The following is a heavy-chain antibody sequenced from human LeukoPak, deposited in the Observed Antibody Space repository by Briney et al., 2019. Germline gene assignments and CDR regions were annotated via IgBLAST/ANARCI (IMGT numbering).Heavy chain of an antibody. CDR3: ANFIAAAGIRLKLKTNWFDP. Sequence: RGSLRLSCAASGFTFSSYGMSWVRQAPGKGLEWVSAISGSGGSTYYADSVKGRFTISRDNSKNTLYLQMNSLRAEDTAVYYCANFIAAAGIRLKLKTNWFDPWGQGTLVTVSS. CDR1: GFTFSSYG. D-gene: IGHD6-13*01. CDR2: ISGSGGST. V-gene: IGHV3-23*01. J-gene: IGHJ5*02.